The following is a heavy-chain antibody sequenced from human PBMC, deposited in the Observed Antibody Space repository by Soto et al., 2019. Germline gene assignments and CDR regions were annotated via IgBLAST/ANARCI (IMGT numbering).Heavy chain of an antibody. CDR3: ASSYGSGYRAFDY. CDR1: GDTFTFYS. CDR2: INPILSMS. Sequence: QVQLVQFGAEVKKPGSSVRVSCKASGDTFTFYSINWVRQAPGLGLEWMGRINPILSMSNYAQRFQGRVTMAVDKSTSTGFMELSSLRSEDTAMYYCASSYGSGYRAFDYWGQGALVTVSS. D-gene: IGHD3-10*01. J-gene: IGHJ4*02. V-gene: IGHV1-69*02.